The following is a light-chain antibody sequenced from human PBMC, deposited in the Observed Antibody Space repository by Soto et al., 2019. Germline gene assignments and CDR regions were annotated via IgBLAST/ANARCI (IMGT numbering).Light chain of an antibody. CDR1: QSVSIY. Sequence: EMVLAQSPATLSLSPGERATLSCRASQSVSIYLAWYQQKPGQAPRLIIYDASNRATGIPARFSGSGSGTDFTLTISSLEPEYFAVYYCQQRSNWPPKISCGQGTRLEIK. CDR3: QQRSNWPPKIS. CDR2: DAS. V-gene: IGKV3-11*01. J-gene: IGKJ5*01.